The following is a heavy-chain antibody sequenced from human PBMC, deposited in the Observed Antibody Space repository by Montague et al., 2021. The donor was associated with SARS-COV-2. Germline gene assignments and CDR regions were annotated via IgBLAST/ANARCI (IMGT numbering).Heavy chain of an antibody. CDR2: IYYSGST. D-gene: IGHD5-18*01. V-gene: IGHV4-59*12. CDR1: GGSISTYY. J-gene: IGHJ2*01. CDR3: SRDGYNGRQHHWYFDL. Sequence: SETLSLTCTVSGGSISTYYWSWIRQPPGKGLEGSGDIYYSGSTNXNPPPKNRVTISVDTSKNQFSLKLSSVTAADTAVYYCSRDGYNGRQHHWYFDLWGRGTLVTVSS.